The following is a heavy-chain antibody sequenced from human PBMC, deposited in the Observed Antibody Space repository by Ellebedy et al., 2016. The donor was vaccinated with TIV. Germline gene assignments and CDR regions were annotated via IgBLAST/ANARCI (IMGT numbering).Heavy chain of an antibody. J-gene: IGHJ3*02. CDR3: ARDQVTGDAFDI. Sequence: SVKVSXXASGGTFSSYAISWVRQATGQGLEWMGGIFPIFGTVNYAPKFQGRVTIIADESTSTVYMELSSLRSDDTAVYYCARDQVTGDAFDIWGQGTMVTVSS. D-gene: IGHD1-14*01. CDR1: GGTFSSYA. CDR2: IFPIFGTV. V-gene: IGHV1-69*13.